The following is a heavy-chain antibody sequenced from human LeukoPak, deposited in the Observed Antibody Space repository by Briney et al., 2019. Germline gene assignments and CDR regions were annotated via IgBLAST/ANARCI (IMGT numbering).Heavy chain of an antibody. D-gene: IGHD1-26*01. Sequence: QPGGSLRLSCAASGFTVSSDYLSWVRQAPGKGLEWVSSITDSGSGTCYADSVKGRFTMSRDNSKNTLYLQMNSLRAEDTAVYYCAKNLLGSESFSWYFDLWGRGTLVTVSS. V-gene: IGHV3-23*01. J-gene: IGHJ2*01. CDR3: AKNLLGSESFSWYFDL. CDR2: ITDSGSGT. CDR1: GFTVSSDY.